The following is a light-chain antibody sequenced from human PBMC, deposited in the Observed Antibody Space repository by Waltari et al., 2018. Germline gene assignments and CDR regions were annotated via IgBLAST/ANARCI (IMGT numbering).Light chain of an antibody. CDR2: MAS. J-gene: IGKJ2*01. CDR3: QQYSSFST. CDR1: QSVGTW. Sequence: DLQMTQSPSTLSASVGDRVTISCRASQSVGTWLAWYQQKPGKAPKLLIYMASSLESGVPARFSGSGAGTEFTLTITSLQPDDFATYYCQQYSSFSTFGQGTKLDI. V-gene: IGKV1-5*03.